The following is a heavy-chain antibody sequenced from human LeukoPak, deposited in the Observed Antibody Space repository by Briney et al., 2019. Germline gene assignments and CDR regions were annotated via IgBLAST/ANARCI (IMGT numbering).Heavy chain of an antibody. Sequence: SQTLSLTCTVSGGYISSGSYSWSWIRQPAGKGLEWIGRIYTSGSTNYNPSLKSRVTISVDTSKNQFSLKLSSVTAADTAVYYCARGWGTISKYWGQGTLVTVSS. CDR2: IYTSGST. V-gene: IGHV4-61*02. J-gene: IGHJ4*02. D-gene: IGHD1-7*01. CDR1: GGYISSGSYS. CDR3: ARGWGTISKY.